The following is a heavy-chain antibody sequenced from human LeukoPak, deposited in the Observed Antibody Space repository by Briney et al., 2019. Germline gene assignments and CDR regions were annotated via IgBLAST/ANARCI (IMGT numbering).Heavy chain of an antibody. CDR3: ARQGGRGHSYIQNWFDP. Sequence: SETLSLTCTVSGGSISSYYWSWIRQPPGKGLEWIGYIYYSGSTNYNPSLKSRVTISVDTSKNQFSLKLSSVTAADTAVYYCARQGGRGHSYIQNWFDPWGQGTLVTVSS. V-gene: IGHV4-59*08. CDR2: IYYSGST. CDR1: GGSISSYY. J-gene: IGHJ5*02. D-gene: IGHD5-18*01.